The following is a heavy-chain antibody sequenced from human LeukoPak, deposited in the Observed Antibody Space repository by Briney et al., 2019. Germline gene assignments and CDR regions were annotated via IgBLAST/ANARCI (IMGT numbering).Heavy chain of an antibody. Sequence: SETLSLTCTVSGGSISSSSYYWGWIRQAPGKGLEWIGSIYYSGSTHYNPSLKSRVTISVDTSKNQFSLKLSSVTAADTAVYYCASPFDYWGQGTLVTVSS. J-gene: IGHJ4*02. CDR1: GGSISSSSYY. CDR2: IYYSGST. CDR3: ASPFDY. V-gene: IGHV4-39*01.